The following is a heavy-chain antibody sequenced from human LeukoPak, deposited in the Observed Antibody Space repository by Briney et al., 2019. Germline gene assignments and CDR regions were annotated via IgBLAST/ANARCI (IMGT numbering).Heavy chain of an antibody. D-gene: IGHD3-10*01. CDR2: TYYRSKWYN. V-gene: IGHV6-1*01. J-gene: IGHJ3*02. CDR1: GDSVSSNSAA. CDR3: ARRTTMVRGVIIGDNDAFDI. Sequence: SQTLSLTCAISGDSVSSNSAAWNWIRRSPSGGLEWLGRTYYRSKWYNDYAVSVKSRITINPDTSKNQFSLQLNSVTPEDTAVYYCARRTTMVRGVIIGDNDAFDIWGQGTMVTVSS.